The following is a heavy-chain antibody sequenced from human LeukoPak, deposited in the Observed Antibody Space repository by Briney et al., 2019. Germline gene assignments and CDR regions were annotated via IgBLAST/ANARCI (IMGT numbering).Heavy chain of an antibody. Sequence: SETLSLTCTVSGYSISSGYYWGWIRQPPGKGLEWIGSIYHSGSTYYNPSLKSRVTISVDTSKNQFSLKLSSVTAADTAVYYCVTMRGGCSGGSCYALEGYYYYYMDVWGKGTTVTVSS. CDR1: GYSISSGYY. J-gene: IGHJ6*03. CDR2: IYHSGST. V-gene: IGHV4-38-2*02. D-gene: IGHD2-15*01. CDR3: VTMRGGCSGGSCYALEGYYYYYMDV.